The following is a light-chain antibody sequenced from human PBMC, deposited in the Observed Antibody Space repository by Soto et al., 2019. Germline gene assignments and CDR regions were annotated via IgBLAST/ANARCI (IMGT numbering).Light chain of an antibody. V-gene: IGLV8-61*01. CDR3: ALFMGNGISV. CDR1: SGSVSSAHN. Sequence: QTVVTQESSFSVSPGGTVTLTCGLISGSVSSAHNPNWYQQTPGQAPRTLVYSTSTRSSGVPDRFSGSILGNKAALTITGAQADDESDYYCALFMGNGISVFGTGTKVTVL. CDR2: STS. J-gene: IGLJ1*01.